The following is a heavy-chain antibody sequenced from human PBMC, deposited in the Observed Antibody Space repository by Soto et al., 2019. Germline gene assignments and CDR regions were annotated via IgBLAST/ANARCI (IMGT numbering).Heavy chain of an antibody. CDR3: AKLGDAVSGYFDF. J-gene: IGHJ5*01. CDR2: VSFDGSHK. CDR1: GFTFSSYA. D-gene: IGHD3-3*01. V-gene: IGHV3-30*18. Sequence: QVQLVQSGGSVVQPGGSLRLSCAASGFTFSSYAIHWVRQAPGKGLEWVADVSFDGSHKTYAVPVRGRFTISRDNSKKTVYLQMNSLRAEDTALYYCAKLGDAVSGYFDFWGQGTQVAVSS.